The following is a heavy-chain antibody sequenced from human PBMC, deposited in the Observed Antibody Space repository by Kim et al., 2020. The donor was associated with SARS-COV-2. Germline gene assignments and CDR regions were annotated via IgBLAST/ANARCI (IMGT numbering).Heavy chain of an antibody. CDR1: GFSFSSYS. D-gene: IGHD3-22*01. CDR2: ISGIGDST. V-gene: IGHV3-48*02. Sequence: GGSLRLSCAASGFSFSSYSINWARQAPGKGLEWVSYISGIGDSTHYADSVKGRFTMSRDNAKNSVSLQMDSLRDEDTAVYYCARGYDDRGFFSDHWGQGTLVSVSS. J-gene: IGHJ5*02. CDR3: ARGYDDRGFFSDH.